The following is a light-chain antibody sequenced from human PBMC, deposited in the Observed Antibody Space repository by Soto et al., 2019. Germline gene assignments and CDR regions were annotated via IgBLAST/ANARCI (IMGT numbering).Light chain of an antibody. J-gene: IGKJ5*01. CDR2: GAS. Sequence: EIVLTQSPATLSLSPGERATLYCRASQSVSSSNLAWYQQRPGQAPRLLIYGASTRATGIPARFSGSGSGTEFTLTISSLQSEDFAVYYCQQYNNWPPITFGQGTRLEIK. V-gene: IGKV3-15*01. CDR1: QSVSSSN. CDR3: QQYNNWPPIT.